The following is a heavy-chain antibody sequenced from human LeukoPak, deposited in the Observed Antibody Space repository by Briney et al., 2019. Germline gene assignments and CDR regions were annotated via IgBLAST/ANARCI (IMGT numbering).Heavy chain of an antibody. D-gene: IGHD2-21*02. V-gene: IGHV4-39*07. CDR2: IYYSGST. CDR3: AIARGDPHTYYFDY. J-gene: IGHJ4*02. CDR1: GGSISSSSYY. Sequence: SETLSLTCTVSGGSISSSSYYWGWIRQPPGKGLEWIGSIYYSGSTYYNPSLKSRVTISVDTSKNQFSLKLSSVTAADTAVYYCAIARGDPHTYYFDYWGQGTLVTVSS.